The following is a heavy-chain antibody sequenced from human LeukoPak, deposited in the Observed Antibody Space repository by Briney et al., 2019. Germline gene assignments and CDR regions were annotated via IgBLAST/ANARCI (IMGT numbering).Heavy chain of an antibody. CDR2: IYYSGST. J-gene: IGHJ3*02. Sequence: SETLSLTCTVSGGSTSSYYWSWIRQPPGKGLEWIGYIYYSGSTNYNPSLKSRVTISVDTSKNQFSLKLSSVTAADTAVYYCASSPGGYYYEGAFDIWGQGTMVTVSS. CDR1: GGSTSSYY. V-gene: IGHV4-59*01. CDR3: ASSPGGYYYEGAFDI. D-gene: IGHD3-22*01.